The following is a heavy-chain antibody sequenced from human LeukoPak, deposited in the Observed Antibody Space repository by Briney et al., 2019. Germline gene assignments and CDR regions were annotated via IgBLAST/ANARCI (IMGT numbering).Heavy chain of an antibody. V-gene: IGHV4-4*02. CDR2: IYHSGST. CDR1: GGSISSNNW. CDR3: ARVRGGYWYFDL. Sequence: SGTLSLTCAVSGGSISSNNWWGWVRQPPGKGLEWIGEIYHSGSTNYNPSLKSRVTISVDTSKNQFSLKLSSVTAADTAVYYCARVRGGYWYFDLWGRGTLVTVSS. J-gene: IGHJ2*01. D-gene: IGHD4-23*01.